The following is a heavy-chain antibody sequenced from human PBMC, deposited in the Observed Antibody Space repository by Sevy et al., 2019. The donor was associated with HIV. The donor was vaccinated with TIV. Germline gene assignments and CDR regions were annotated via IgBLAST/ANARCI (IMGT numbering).Heavy chain of an antibody. V-gene: IGHV3-53*01. CDR3: ARDRNTAMVIGMDV. CDR1: GFIVSSNY. J-gene: IGHJ6*02. CDR2: IYSGGST. D-gene: IGHD5-18*01. Sequence: GGSLRLSCAASGFIVSSNYMSWVRQAPGKGLEWVSVIYSGGSTYYADSVKGRCTISRDNSKNTLYLQMNSLRAEDTAVYYCARDRNTAMVIGMDVWGQGTTVTVSS.